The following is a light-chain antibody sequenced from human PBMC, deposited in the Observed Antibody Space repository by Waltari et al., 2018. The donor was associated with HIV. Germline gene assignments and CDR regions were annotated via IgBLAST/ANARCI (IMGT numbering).Light chain of an antibody. J-gene: IGKJ5*01. CDR2: GAS. CDR3: QQSDSYPLT. Sequence: DIQLTQSPSFLSASVGDRVSITWRASRDVSNFLAWYQKKPGTAPKLLIYGASTLQSGVPSRFGGSGSGAQFTLTINSLQPDDFATYYCQQSDSYPLTFGQGTRL. V-gene: IGKV1-9*01. CDR1: RDVSNF.